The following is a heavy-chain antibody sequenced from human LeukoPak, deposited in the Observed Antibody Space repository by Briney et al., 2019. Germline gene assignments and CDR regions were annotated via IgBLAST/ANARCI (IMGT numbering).Heavy chain of an antibody. V-gene: IGHV4-39*01. Sequence: SETLSLTCTVSGGSISSSSYYWGWIRQPPGKGLEWIGSIYYSGSTYYNPSLKSRVTISVDTSKNQFSLKLSSVTAADTAVYYCARLWFGEFQTDIDYWGQGTLVTVSS. CDR3: ARLWFGEFQTDIDY. D-gene: IGHD3-10*01. CDR1: GGSISSSSYY. CDR2: IYYSGST. J-gene: IGHJ4*02.